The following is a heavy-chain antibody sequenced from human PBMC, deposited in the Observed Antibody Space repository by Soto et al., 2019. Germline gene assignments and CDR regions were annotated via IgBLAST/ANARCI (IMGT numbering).Heavy chain of an antibody. V-gene: IGHV3-23*01. CDR2: ISGSGGST. D-gene: IGHD2-15*01. CDR3: AKANVVVVVAASGWFDP. CDR1: GFTFSSYA. J-gene: IGHJ5*02. Sequence: EVQLLESGGGLVQPGGSLRLSCAASGFTFSSYAMSWVRQAPGKGLEWVSAISGSGGSTYYADSAKGRFTISRDNSKNTLYLQMNSLRAEDTAVYYCAKANVVVVVAASGWFDPWGQGTLVTVSS.